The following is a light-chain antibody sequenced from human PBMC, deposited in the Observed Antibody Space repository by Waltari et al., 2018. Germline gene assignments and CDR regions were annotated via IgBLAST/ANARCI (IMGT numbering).Light chain of an antibody. CDR3: LQDYIFPLT. CDR1: EDIRND. Sequence: AIQMTQSPSSLSASGGDRFTIPCRASEDIRNDLGWYQQKPGKAPRLLIFAASTLQSGVPSRCSGSGSGTDFTLTISSLQPEDFATYFCLQDYIFPLTFGGGTTVEI. V-gene: IGKV1-6*01. CDR2: AAS. J-gene: IGKJ4*01.